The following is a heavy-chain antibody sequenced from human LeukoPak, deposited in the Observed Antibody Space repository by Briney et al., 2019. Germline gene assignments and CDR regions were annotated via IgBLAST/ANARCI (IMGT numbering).Heavy chain of an antibody. V-gene: IGHV1-69*04. CDR3: ARGGDYYDSSGYCC. D-gene: IGHD3-22*01. Sequence: SVKVSCKASGGTFSSYAISWVRQAPGQGLEWMGRIIPILGIANYAQKFQGRVTITADKSTSTAYMELSSLRSEDTTVYYCARGGDYYDSSGYCCWGQGTLVTVSS. CDR1: GGTFSSYA. CDR2: IIPILGIA. J-gene: IGHJ4*02.